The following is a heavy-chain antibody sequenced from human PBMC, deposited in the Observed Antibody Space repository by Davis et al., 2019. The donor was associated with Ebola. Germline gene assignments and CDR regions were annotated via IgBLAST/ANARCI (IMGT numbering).Heavy chain of an antibody. CDR1: GGSISSYY. Sequence: MPSETLSLTCTVSGGSISSYYWSWIRQPPGKGLEWIGEINHSGSTNYNPSLKSRVTISVDKSKNQFSLKLSSVTAADTAVYYCARDNGDYPWGYYFDYWGQGTLVTVSS. CDR2: INHSGST. J-gene: IGHJ4*02. V-gene: IGHV4-59*12. CDR3: ARDNGDYPWGYYFDY. D-gene: IGHD4-17*01.